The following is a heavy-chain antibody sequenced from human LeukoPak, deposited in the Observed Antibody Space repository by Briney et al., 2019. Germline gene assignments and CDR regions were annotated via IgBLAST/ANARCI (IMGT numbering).Heavy chain of an antibody. D-gene: IGHD3-22*01. CDR1: GGTFSSYA. J-gene: IGHJ4*02. Sequence: SVKVSCKASGGTFSSYAISWVRQAPGQGLEWMGGIIPIFGTANYAQKFQGRVTITADESTSTAYMELSSPRSEDTAVYYCARDPRAYYYDSSGYQDWGQGTLVTVSS. V-gene: IGHV1-69*13. CDR2: IIPIFGTA. CDR3: ARDPRAYYYDSSGYQD.